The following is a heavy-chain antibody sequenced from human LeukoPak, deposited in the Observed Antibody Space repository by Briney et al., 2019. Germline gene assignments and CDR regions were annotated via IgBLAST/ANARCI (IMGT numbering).Heavy chain of an antibody. CDR3: ARGTDNRLGLYYFDY. D-gene: IGHD1-14*01. V-gene: IGHV4-61*01. CDR1: GGSVSSGSYY. J-gene: IGHJ4*02. Sequence: SETLSLTCTVSGGSVSSGSYYWSWIRQPPGKGLEGIGYIYYSGSTNYNPSLKSRVTISVDTSKNQFSLKLSSVTAADTAVYYCARGTDNRLGLYYFDYWGQGTLVTVSS. CDR2: IYYSGST.